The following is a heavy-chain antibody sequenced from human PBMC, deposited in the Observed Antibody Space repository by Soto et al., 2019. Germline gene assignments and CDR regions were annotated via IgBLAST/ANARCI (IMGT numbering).Heavy chain of an antibody. CDR1: GYTFTSYA. J-gene: IGHJ4*02. CDR2: INAGNGNT. CDR3: ARAVAVAAVFAY. D-gene: IGHD6-19*01. V-gene: IGHV1-3*01. Sequence: ASVKVSCKASGYTFTSYAMHWVRQAPGQRLEWMGWINAGNGNTKYSQKFQGRVTITRDTSASTAYMELSSLRSEDTAVYYCARAVAVAAVFAYWGQGTLVTVSS.